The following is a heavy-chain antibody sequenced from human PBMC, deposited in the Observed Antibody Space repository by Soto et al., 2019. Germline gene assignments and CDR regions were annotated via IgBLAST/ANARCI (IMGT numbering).Heavy chain of an antibody. CDR2: ISDDGDKR. CDR3: AHRSTLAATYGWYYFDY. Sequence: VGSLRLSCVGSGFTFSNYGMHWVRQPPGKGLEWVALISDDGDKRYYADSVRGRLIISRDNSKDTLYLQMNSLGPDDTAVYFCAHRSTLAATYGWYYFDYWGQGTQVTVSS. CDR1: GFTFSNYG. J-gene: IGHJ4*02. V-gene: IGHV3-30*03. D-gene: IGHD6-13*01.